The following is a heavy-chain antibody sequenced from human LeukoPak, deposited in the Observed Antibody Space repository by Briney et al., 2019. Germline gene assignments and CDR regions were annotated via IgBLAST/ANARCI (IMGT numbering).Heavy chain of an antibody. CDR3: ARDTSNLSCMDV. V-gene: IGHV3-30*03. D-gene: IGHD2-2*01. CDR2: ISYDGSNK. CDR1: GFTFSSYG. J-gene: IGHJ6*02. Sequence: PGRSLRLSCAASGFTFSSYGMHWVRQAPGKGLEWVAVISYDGSNKYYADSVKGRFTISRDNSKNTLYLQMNSLRAEDTAVYYCARDTSNLSCMDVWGQGTTVTVSS.